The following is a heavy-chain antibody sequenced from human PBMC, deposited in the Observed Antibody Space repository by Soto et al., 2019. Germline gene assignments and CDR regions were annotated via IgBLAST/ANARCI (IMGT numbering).Heavy chain of an antibody. Sequence: QVRLQESGPGLLKPSETLSLTCTVSGGSINTFYWSWVRQPAGKGLEWIGRIFSSGSTSFNPSLESRVAKSVDTSKNHFSLNLSSVTAADMPVYYCAREGSYSAYNFAHGIQLWSFHFWGQGALVTVSS. CDR2: IFSSGST. J-gene: IGHJ4*02. V-gene: IGHV4-4*07. CDR1: GGSINTFY. CDR3: AREGSYSAYNFAHGIQLWSFHF. D-gene: IGHD5-12*01.